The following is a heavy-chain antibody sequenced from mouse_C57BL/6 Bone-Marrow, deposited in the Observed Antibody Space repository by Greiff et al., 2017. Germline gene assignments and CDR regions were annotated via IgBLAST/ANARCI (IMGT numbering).Heavy chain of an antibody. CDR3: ACYDGYDPAWFAY. Sequence: QVQLQQSGPGLVQPSQSLSITCTVSGFSFTSYGVHWVRQSPGKGLEWLGVIWSGGSTDYNAAFISRLSISKDNSKSQVFFKMNSLQADDTAIYYCACYDGYDPAWFAYWGQGTLVTVSA. J-gene: IGHJ3*01. D-gene: IGHD2-3*01. CDR2: IWSGGST. CDR1: GFSFTSYG. V-gene: IGHV2-2*01.